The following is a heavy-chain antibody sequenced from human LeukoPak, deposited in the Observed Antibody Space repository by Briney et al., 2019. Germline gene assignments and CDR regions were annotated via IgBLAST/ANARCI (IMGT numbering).Heavy chain of an antibody. D-gene: IGHD3-16*01. CDR2: IKQDGSEK. CDR3: ARVSILGGSGHAFDI. V-gene: IGHV3-7*01. Sequence: GGSLRLSCAASGFTFSSYWMSWVRQAPGKGLEWVASIKQDGSEKYYVDSVKGRFTISRDNAKNSLYLQMNSLRAEDTAVYYCARVSILGGSGHAFDIWGQGTMVTVSS. CDR1: GFTFSSYW. J-gene: IGHJ3*02.